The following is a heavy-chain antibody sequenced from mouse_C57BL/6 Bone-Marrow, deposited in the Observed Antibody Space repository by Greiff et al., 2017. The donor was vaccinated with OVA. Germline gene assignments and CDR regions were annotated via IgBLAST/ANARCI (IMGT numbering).Heavy chain of an antibody. D-gene: IGHD1-1*01. CDR2: IYPGSGST. CDR1: GYTFTSYW. J-gene: IGHJ1*03. CDR3: ARVGYYGSTNYWYFDV. Sequence: QVQLKQPGAELVKPGASVKMSCKASGYTFTSYWITWVKQRPGQGLEWIGDIYPGSGSTNYNEKFKSKATLTVDTSSSTAYMQLSSLTSEDSAVYYCARVGYYGSTNYWYFDVWGTGTTVTVSS. V-gene: IGHV1-55*01.